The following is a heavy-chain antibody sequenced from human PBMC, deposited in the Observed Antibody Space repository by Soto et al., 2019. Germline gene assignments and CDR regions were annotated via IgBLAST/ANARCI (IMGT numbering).Heavy chain of an antibody. V-gene: IGHV4-59*08. CDR2: INYDGYS. D-gene: IGHD3-10*01. CDR3: ARHGFGPLHGLVDV. Sequence: QVQLQESGPGLVKPSETLSLTCTVSGGSITNYYCRWFRQPPGKGLEWIGYINYDGYSAYNLSLKRRVTLYMDASKTQFSLMLESVTATDTAVYYCARHGFGPLHGLVDVGGAGTAVIVSS. CDR1: GGSITNYY. J-gene: IGHJ6*04.